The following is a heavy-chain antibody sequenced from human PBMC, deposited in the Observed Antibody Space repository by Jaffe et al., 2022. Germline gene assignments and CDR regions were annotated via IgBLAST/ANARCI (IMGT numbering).Heavy chain of an antibody. D-gene: IGHD6-13*01. Sequence: EVQLVESGGGLVKPGGSLRLSCAASGFTFSSYSMNWVRQAPGKGLEWVSSISSSSRDIDYADSVKGRFTISRDNAKNSLYLQMNSLRGEDTAVYYCARVGIAAAGATYYHYYMDVWGKGTTVTVSS. CDR1: GFTFSSYS. CDR2: ISSSSRDI. J-gene: IGHJ6*03. CDR3: ARVGIAAAGATYYHYYMDV. V-gene: IGHV3-21*01.